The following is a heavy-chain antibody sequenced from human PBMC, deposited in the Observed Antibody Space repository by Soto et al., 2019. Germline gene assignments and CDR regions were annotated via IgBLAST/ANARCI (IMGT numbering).Heavy chain of an antibody. CDR1: GGSISSGGDY. J-gene: IGHJ3*02. V-gene: IGHV4-31*03. Sequence: QVQLQESGPGLVKPSQTLSLTCTVSGGSISSGGDYWSLIRQHPGKGLEWIGYIYYSGSTYYNPSLKSRVTISVDTSKNQFSLKLSSVTAADTAVYYCARGEVYYYDSSGYYRANDAFDIWGHGTMVTVSS. CDR3: ARGEVYYYDSSGYYRANDAFDI. D-gene: IGHD3-22*01. CDR2: IYYSGST.